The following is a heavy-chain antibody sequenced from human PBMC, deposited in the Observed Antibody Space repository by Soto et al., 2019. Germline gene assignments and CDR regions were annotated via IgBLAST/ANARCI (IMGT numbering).Heavy chain of an antibody. V-gene: IGHV1-18*01. CDR1: GYTFTSYG. CDR2: ISAYNGNT. CDR3: AKDTRIMITFGGVIASDFDY. J-gene: IGHJ4*02. Sequence: ASVKVSCKASGYTFTSYGISWVRQAPGQGLEWMGWISAYNGNTNYAQKLQGRVTMTTDTSTSTAYMELRSLRSDDTAVYYCAKDTRIMITFGGVIASDFDYWGQGTLVTVSS. D-gene: IGHD3-16*02.